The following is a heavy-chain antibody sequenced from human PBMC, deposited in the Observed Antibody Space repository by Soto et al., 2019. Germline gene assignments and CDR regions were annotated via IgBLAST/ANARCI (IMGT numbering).Heavy chain of an antibody. CDR2: ISWNSGSI. Sequence: PGGSLRLSCAASGFTFDDYAMHWVRQAPGKGLEWVSGISWNSGSIGYADSVKGRFTISRDNAKNSLYLQMNSLRAEDTALYYCAKDTHLVATPYFDYWGQGTLVTVSS. CDR1: GFTFDDYA. J-gene: IGHJ4*02. CDR3: AKDTHLVATPYFDY. D-gene: IGHD5-12*01. V-gene: IGHV3-9*01.